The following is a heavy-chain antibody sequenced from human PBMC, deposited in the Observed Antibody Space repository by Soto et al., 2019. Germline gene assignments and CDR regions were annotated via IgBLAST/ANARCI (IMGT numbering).Heavy chain of an antibody. CDR3: VRTARQGAVAPHWFDR. J-gene: IGHJ5*02. D-gene: IGHD2-21*02. Sequence: SETLSLACTVSGASVRSTDYYWSWIRQAPGKGLEWIGYVYYTGSTYYNPSLMSRLTISVDTSKNQFSLKLTSVTAAETAVYYCVRTARQGAVAPHWFDRWGQGTQVTVSS. CDR1: GASVRSTDYY. V-gene: IGHV4-30-4*01. CDR2: VYYTGST.